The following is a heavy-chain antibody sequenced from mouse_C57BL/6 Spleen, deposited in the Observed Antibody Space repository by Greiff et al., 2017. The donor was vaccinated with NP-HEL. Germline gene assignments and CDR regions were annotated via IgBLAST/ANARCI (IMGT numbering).Heavy chain of an antibody. V-gene: IGHV1-19*01. J-gene: IGHJ4*01. Sequence: EVQLQQSGPVLVKPGASVKMSCKASGYTFTDYYMNWVKQSHGKSLEWIGVINPYNGGTSYNQKFKGKATLTVDMSSSTAYMELNSLTSEDSAVYYCARRGSTGSMDYWGQGTSVTVSS. D-gene: IGHD1-1*01. CDR2: INPYNGGT. CDR1: GYTFTDYY. CDR3: ARRGSTGSMDY.